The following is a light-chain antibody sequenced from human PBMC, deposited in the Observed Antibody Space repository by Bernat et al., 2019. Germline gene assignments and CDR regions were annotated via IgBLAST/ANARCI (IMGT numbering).Light chain of an antibody. V-gene: IGKV2-28*01. CDR2: LGS. CDR1: QSLMHFNGYNY. CDR3: IQALQTPLT. J-gene: IGKJ3*01. Sequence: DIVMTQSPLSLPVTPGEPASISCRSSQSLMHFNGYNYLVWYLQKPGQSPQLLIYLGSNRASGVPDRFSGSGSGTDFTLKISRVEAEDVGVYYCIQALQTPLTVGPGTKVDIK.